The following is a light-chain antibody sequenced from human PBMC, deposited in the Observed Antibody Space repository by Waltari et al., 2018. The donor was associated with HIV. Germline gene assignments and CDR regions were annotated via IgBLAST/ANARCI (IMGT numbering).Light chain of an antibody. V-gene: IGLV2-14*03. J-gene: IGLJ2*01. CDR2: DVS. CDR3: SSRSTINTHVV. Sequence: QYALTQPASVSGSPGQSITISCTGTSSDVGGYHSVSWYQHHPGKATKLMILDVSFRPSGISNRFSGSKSDNTAYLTISGLQTDDEADYYCSSRSTINTHVVFGGGTKVTVL. CDR1: SSDVGGYHS.